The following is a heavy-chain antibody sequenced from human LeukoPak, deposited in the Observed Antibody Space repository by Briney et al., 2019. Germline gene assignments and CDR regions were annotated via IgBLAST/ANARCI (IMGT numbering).Heavy chain of an antibody. D-gene: IGHD3-22*01. Sequence: SETLSLTCGVYGGSFSGYYWSWIRQPPGKGLEWIGEINHSGSTNYNPSLKSRVTISVDTSKNQFSLKLSSVTAADTAVYYCARALDYYDSSVSDYWGQGTLVTVSA. V-gene: IGHV4-34*01. CDR2: INHSGST. CDR3: ARALDYYDSSVSDY. J-gene: IGHJ4*02. CDR1: GGSFSGYY.